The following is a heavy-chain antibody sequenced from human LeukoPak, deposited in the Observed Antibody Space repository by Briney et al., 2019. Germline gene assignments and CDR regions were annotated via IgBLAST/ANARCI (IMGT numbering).Heavy chain of an antibody. CDR3: ARITGIEAAGDY. J-gene: IGHJ4*02. CDR2: IKHDGSEK. V-gene: IGHV3-7*04. CDR1: GFTFSSHD. Sequence: GESLRLSCAASGFTFSSHDMHWVRQAPGRGLEWVANIKHDGSEKFYVDSVRGRFTISRDNAKNSLYLQLNSLRAEDTALYYCARITGIEAAGDYWGQGTLVTVSS. D-gene: IGHD6-13*01.